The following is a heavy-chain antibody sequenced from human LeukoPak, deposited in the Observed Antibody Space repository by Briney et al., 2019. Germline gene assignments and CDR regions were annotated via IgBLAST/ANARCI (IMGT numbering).Heavy chain of an antibody. CDR3: ASSDGQPPRFDSSYDVFDY. V-gene: IGHV4-4*07. J-gene: IGHJ4*02. CDR1: GGSISSYY. CDR2: IYSTGRT. Sequence: SETLSLTCTVSGGSISSYYWSWIRQPAGEGLEWIGHIYSTGRTNYNPSLKSRVTISLDKSKNQFSLNRSSVTAADTALYYCASSDGQPPRFDSSYDVFDYWGQGTLVTVSS. D-gene: IGHD5-12*01.